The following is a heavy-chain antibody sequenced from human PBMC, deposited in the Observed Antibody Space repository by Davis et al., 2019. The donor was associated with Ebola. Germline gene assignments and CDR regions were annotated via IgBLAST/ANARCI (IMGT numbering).Heavy chain of an antibody. J-gene: IGHJ4*02. Sequence: GSLRLSCAASGFTYSDYYMSWIRQAPGKGLEWVSYISSSGSTIYYADSVKGRFTISRDNAKNSLYLQMNSLRAEDTAVYYCARDYCSGGSCYPSDWGQGTLVTVSS. V-gene: IGHV3-11*01. CDR3: ARDYCSGGSCYPSD. CDR1: GFTYSDYY. D-gene: IGHD2-15*01. CDR2: ISSSGSTI.